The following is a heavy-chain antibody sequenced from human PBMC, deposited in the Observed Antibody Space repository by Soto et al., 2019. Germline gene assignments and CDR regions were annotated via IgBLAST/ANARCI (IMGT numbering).Heavy chain of an antibody. V-gene: IGHV3-21*01. CDR3: ARDKHHSSSSAFDI. CDR1: GFTFSSYS. CDR2: ISSSSSYI. J-gene: IGHJ3*02. Sequence: EVQLVESGGGLVKPGGSLRLSCAASGFTFSSYSMNWVRQAPGKGLEWVSSISSSSSYIYYADSVKGRFTISRDNAKNSLYLQMNSLTAEDTAVYYCARDKHHSSSSAFDIWGQGTMVTVSS. D-gene: IGHD6-6*01.